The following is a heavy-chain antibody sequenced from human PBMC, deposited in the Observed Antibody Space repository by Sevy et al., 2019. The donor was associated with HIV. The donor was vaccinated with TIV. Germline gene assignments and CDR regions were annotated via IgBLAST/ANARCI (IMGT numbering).Heavy chain of an antibody. CDR2: ISISSATI. CDR3: ATGGRDGYNY. D-gene: IGHD5-12*01. J-gene: IGHJ4*02. Sequence: GGSLRLSCAASGFTFTTYNMNWVRQAPGKGLEWVSYISISSATIYYADSVKGRFTISRDNAKNSLYLQMNSLRDEDTAVYYCATGGRDGYNYWGQGTLVTVSS. V-gene: IGHV3-48*02. CDR1: GFTFTTYN.